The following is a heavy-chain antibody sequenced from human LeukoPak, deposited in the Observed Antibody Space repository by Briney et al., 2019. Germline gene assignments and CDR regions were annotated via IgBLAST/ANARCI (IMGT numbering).Heavy chain of an antibody. CDR1: GTSISGSNYY. CDR3: ARYDYGANFDL. D-gene: IGHD4/OR15-4a*01. J-gene: IGHJ4*02. V-gene: IGHV4-61*02. Sequence: PSQALSLTCTVSGTSISGSNYYWAWIRQPAGKELEWIGRIYFSGSTNYNPSLKSRVSLSVHTSRNQFSLKLNSVTAADTAVYYCARYDYGANFDLWGQGTLVIVSS. CDR2: IYFSGST.